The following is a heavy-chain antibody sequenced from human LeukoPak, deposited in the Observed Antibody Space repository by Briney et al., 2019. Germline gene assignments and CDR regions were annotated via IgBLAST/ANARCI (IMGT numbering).Heavy chain of an antibody. J-gene: IGHJ4*02. CDR3: ANSGGYDHWARYYFDY. CDR1: GFTFSSYG. CDR2: IRYDGSNK. V-gene: IGHV3-30*02. D-gene: IGHD5-12*01. Sequence: GGSLRLSCAASGFTFSSYGMHWVRQAPGKGLEWVAFIRYDGSNKYYADSVKGRFTISRDNSKNTLYLQMNSLRAEDTAVYYCANSGGYDHWARYYFDYWGQGTLVTVSS.